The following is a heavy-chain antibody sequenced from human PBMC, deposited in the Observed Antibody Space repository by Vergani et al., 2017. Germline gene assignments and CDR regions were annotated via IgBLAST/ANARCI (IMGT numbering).Heavy chain of an antibody. CDR1: GGPISSYY. CDR2: IYTSGST. Sequence: VQLQESGPGLVKPSETLSLTFSVSGGPISSYYWRWIRQPAGKGLGWIGRIYTSGSTNYNPALKSRVTMSVDTSKNQFSLKLSSVTAADTAVYNCAMNWKGAQNWFDPWGQGTLVTVSS. J-gene: IGHJ5*02. V-gene: IGHV4-4*07. CDR3: AMNWKGAQNWFDP. D-gene: IGHD1-1*01.